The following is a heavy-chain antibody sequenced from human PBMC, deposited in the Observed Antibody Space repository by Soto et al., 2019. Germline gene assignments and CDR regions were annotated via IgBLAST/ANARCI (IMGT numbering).Heavy chain of an antibody. D-gene: IGHD5-18*01. J-gene: IGHJ4*02. CDR3: ARDIRGYSRAFDY. CDR2: IYSSGST. Sequence: SETMSLTCAVSGDSVSSENYYWTWIRQPPGKGLEWIGYIYSSGSTNYNPSLKSRVTISLDTSSNQFSLKLTSVTAADTAVYYCARDIRGYSRAFDYWGQGTLVTVSS. V-gene: IGHV4-61*01. CDR1: GDSVSSENYY.